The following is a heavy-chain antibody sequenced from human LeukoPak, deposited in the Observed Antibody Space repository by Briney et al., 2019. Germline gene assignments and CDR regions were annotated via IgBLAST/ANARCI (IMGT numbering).Heavy chain of an antibody. D-gene: IGHD3-22*01. CDR2: IRYDGSNK. J-gene: IGHJ5*02. CDR1: GFTFSSYG. V-gene: IGHV3-30*02. CDR3: AKDLLRYSPFCNWFDP. Sequence: GGSLRLSCAASGFTFSSYGMHWVRQAPGKGLEWVAFIRYDGSNKYYADSVKGRFTISRDNSKNTLYLQMNSLRAEDTAVYYCAKDLLRYSPFCNWFDPWGQGTLVTVSS.